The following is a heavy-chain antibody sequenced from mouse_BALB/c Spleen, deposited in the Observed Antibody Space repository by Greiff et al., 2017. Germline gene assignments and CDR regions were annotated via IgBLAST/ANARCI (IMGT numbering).Heavy chain of an antibody. J-gene: IGHJ3*01. Sequence: EVKLVESGGGLVKPGGSLKLSCAASGFTFSSYAMSWVRQSPEKRLEWVAEISSGGSYTYYPDTVTGRFTISRDNAKNTLYLEMSSLRSEDTAMYYCARVYYGNPWFAYWGQGTLVTVSA. D-gene: IGHD2-1*01. CDR3: ARVYYGNPWFAY. V-gene: IGHV5-9-4*01. CDR1: GFTFSSYA. CDR2: ISSGGSYT.